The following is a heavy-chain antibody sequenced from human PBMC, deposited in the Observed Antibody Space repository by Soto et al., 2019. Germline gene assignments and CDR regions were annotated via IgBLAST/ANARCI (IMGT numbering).Heavy chain of an antibody. CDR1: GFTFGSFG. CDR2: IWHDGREK. J-gene: IGHJ4*02. CDR3: ARDPGKAEAMDC. Sequence: QVQVVESGGGVVQPGTSLRLSCVGSGFTFGSFGMHWVRQAPGKGLEWVAVIWHDGREKYYAESVEGRFTVSRDNRKNTMYLQMNSLRAEDTAVYYCARDPGKAEAMDCWGQGTLVTVSS. V-gene: IGHV3-33*08.